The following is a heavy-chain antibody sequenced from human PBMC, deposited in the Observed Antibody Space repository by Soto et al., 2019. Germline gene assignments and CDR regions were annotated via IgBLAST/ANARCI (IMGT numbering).Heavy chain of an antibody. V-gene: IGHV4-4*02. J-gene: IGHJ4*02. Sequence: SETLSLTCAVSGGSISSSSWWSWVRQPPGKGLEWIGEIYHTGNTNYNPSLESRVTISVDKSKNQFSLNLSSVTAADTAVYYCALERASSGYYHNNLIDYWGQGTLVTVSS. D-gene: IGHD3-22*01. CDR2: IYHTGNT. CDR3: ALERASSGYYHNNLIDY. CDR1: GGSISSSSW.